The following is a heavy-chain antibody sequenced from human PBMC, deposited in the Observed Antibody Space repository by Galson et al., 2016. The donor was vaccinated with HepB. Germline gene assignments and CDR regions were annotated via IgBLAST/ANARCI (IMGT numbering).Heavy chain of an antibody. V-gene: IGHV3-74*01. CDR3: ASKVARVSIGVYDV. Sequence: SLRLSCAASGFTFSNHWMHWVRQVPGKGLVWVSRINGDGTSAFYADSVKDRFTVSRDNAKNTFYMQMNTLRVDDTAVYYCASKVARVSIGVYDVWGQGTLVTVSS. CDR1: GFTFSNHW. D-gene: IGHD3-3*02. J-gene: IGHJ3*01. CDR2: INGDGTSA.